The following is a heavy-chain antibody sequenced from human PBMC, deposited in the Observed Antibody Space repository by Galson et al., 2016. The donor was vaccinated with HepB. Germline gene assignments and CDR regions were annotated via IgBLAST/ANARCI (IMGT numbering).Heavy chain of an antibody. CDR3: ARATMTKDLDY. V-gene: IGHV3-23*01. CDR2: VSGSGVST. D-gene: IGHD1-1*01. Sequence: SLRLSCAASGFTLTTYGMNWVRQAPGKGLEWVSTVSGSGVSTYYADSVKGRLTISIDNSKKTMDLQMSSLRAEDTAVYYCARATMTKDLDYWGQGTLVSVSS. J-gene: IGHJ4*02. CDR1: GFTLTTYG.